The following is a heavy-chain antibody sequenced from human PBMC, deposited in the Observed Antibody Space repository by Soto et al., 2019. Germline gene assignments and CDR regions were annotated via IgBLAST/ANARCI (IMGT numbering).Heavy chain of an antibody. CDR1: GFTFSSYG. CDR3: ANDHSYGDFPFFDY. CDR2: ITYDGSNK. Sequence: QVQLVESGGGVVQPGRSLRLSCAASGFTFSSYGMHWVRQAPGKGLEWVAVITYDGSNKYYADSVKGRFTISRVNSKNTLYLQMNSLRDEDTAVYYCANDHSYGDFPFFDYWGQGTLVTVSS. V-gene: IGHV3-30*18. D-gene: IGHD4-17*01. J-gene: IGHJ4*02.